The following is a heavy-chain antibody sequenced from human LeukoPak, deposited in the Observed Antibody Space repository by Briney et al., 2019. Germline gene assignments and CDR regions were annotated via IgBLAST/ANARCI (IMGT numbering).Heavy chain of an antibody. CDR2: ICYSGST. Sequence: SETLSLTCTVSGGSISGYYWSWIRQPPGKGLEWIAYICYSGSTNYNPSLKSRVTISVDTSKNQFSLKLSSVTAADTAVYYCARTLSSGYPNYYYYMDVWGKGTTVTVSS. V-gene: IGHV4-59*01. CDR3: ARTLSSGYPNYYYYMDV. CDR1: GGSISGYY. D-gene: IGHD3-22*01. J-gene: IGHJ6*03.